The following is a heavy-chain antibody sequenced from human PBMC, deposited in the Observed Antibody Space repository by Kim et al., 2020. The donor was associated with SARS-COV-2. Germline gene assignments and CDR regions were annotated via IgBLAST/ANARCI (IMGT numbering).Heavy chain of an antibody. V-gene: IGHV7-4-1*01. CDR3: ARSGLRLSEYYYYGMDV. CDR2: INTNTGNP. D-gene: IGHD3-16*01. CDR1: GYTFTSYA. Sequence: ASVKVSCKASGYTFTSYAMNWVRQAPGQGLEWMGWINTNTGNPTYAQGFTGRFVFSLDTSVSTAYLQICSLKAEDTAVYYCARSGLRLSEYYYYGMDVWGQGTTVTVSS. J-gene: IGHJ6*02.